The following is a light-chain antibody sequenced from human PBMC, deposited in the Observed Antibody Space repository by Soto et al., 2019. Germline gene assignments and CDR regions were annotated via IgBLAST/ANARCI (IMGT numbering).Light chain of an antibody. V-gene: IGKV4-1*01. CDR3: KKYYSDPPP. J-gene: IGKJ2*01. Sequence: DIVMTQSPDSLTVSRGERAAVNCKSSHGVLYSSNNKNYLAWYQQRPGQPPKLLIYWASTRKSGVPERFSGTGSGPDFTLTITNLHAEDVAVYYSKKYYSDPPPFGKGTKLEIK. CDR2: WAS. CDR1: HGVLYSSNNKNY.